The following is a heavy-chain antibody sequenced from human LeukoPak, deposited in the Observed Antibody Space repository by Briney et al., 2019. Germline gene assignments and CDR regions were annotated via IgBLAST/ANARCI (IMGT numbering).Heavy chain of an antibody. Sequence: PGGSLRLSCAASGFTFSDSYMSWIRQAPGKGLEWVSYITSTSSYTNYADSVKGRFTVSRDNAKNSLHLQMNSLRAEDTAVYYCAKKPWIQLWSPFDYWGQGTLVTVSS. D-gene: IGHD5-18*01. V-gene: IGHV3-11*06. J-gene: IGHJ4*02. CDR2: ITSTSSYT. CDR1: GFTFSDSY. CDR3: AKKPWIQLWSPFDY.